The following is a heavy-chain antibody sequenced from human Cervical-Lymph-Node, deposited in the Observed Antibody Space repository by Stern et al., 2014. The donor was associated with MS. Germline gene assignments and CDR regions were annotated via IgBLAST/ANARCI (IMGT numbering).Heavy chain of an antibody. Sequence: QVQLQESGPGLVKPSQTLSLTCTVSGGSISSRIYYWSWIRQAAGKGLEWIGRIDVQWGTNYNPSLGSRAPISVPTAKTELPLRLISVPAADTAVYFCAATQPLMGEDGSRLEAIDYYYGMDVWGQGTTVTVSS. CDR3: AATQPLMGEDGSRLEAIDYYYGMDV. CDR1: GGSISSRIYY. V-gene: IGHV4-61*02. J-gene: IGHJ6*02. D-gene: IGHD3-16*01. CDR2: IDVQWGT.